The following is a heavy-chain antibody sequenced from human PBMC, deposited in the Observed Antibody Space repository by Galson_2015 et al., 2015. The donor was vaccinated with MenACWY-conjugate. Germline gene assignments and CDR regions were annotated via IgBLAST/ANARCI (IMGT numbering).Heavy chain of an antibody. Sequence: SLRLSCAASGFTFSDYYMSWLRQAPGKGLEWVSYISSSTYTDHADSVKGRFTISRDNAKNSLYLQMNSLRAEDTAVYYCARVQGGTRGVNYWGQGTLVTVSS. J-gene: IGHJ4*02. CDR1: GFTFSDYY. D-gene: IGHD1-1*01. V-gene: IGHV3-11*05. CDR3: ARVQGGTRGVNY. CDR2: ISSSTYT.